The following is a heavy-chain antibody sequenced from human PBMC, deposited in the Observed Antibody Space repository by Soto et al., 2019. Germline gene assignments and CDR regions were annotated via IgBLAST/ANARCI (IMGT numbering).Heavy chain of an antibody. CDR3: ARVEDYGDYFDY. D-gene: IGHD4-17*01. CDR2: IYYSGTT. CDR1: GGSVRSGSYY. Sequence: QGELQESGPGLVKPSETLSLTCTVSGGSVRSGSYYWSWIRQPPGKGLEWIGYIYYSGTTNYNPSLKSRVTISVDTSKNQFSLKLSSVTAADTAVYYCARVEDYGDYFDYWGQGTLVTVSS. J-gene: IGHJ4*02. V-gene: IGHV4-61*01.